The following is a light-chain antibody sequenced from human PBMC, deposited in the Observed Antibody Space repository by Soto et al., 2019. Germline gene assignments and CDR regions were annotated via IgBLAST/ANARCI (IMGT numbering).Light chain of an antibody. J-gene: IGKJ1*01. CDR3: QHYDVWPLT. Sequence: EIVLTQSPATLSVSPGGGATLSCRASQSVSSHLAWYQQKPGQGPRLLIYDASTRATGIPARFSGSGSGTEFTLTTSSLQSEDFGVYYCQHYDVWPLTFGQGTKVDIK. CDR2: DAS. CDR1: QSVSSH. V-gene: IGKV3-15*01.